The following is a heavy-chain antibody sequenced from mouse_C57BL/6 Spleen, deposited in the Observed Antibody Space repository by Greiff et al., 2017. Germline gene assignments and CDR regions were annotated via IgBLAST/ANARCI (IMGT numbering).Heavy chain of an antibody. V-gene: IGHV1-53*01. CDR3: ARDSYYGSSFFAY. J-gene: IGHJ3*01. CDR2: INPSNGGT. D-gene: IGHD1-1*01. CDR1: GYTFTSYW. Sequence: QVQLQQSGTELVKPGASVKLSCKASGYTFTSYWMYWVKQRPGQGLEWIGNINPSNGGTNYNEKFKSKATLTVDKSSSTAYMQLSSLTSEDSAVYYCARDSYYGSSFFAYWGQGTLVTVSA.